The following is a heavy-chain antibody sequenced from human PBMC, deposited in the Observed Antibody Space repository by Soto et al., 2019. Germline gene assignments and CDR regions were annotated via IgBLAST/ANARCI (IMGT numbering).Heavy chain of an antibody. Sequence: SETLCLTCAVYGGSFGDYYWSWLRQPPGKRLEWIGETIHGGSTSYNPSLKSRVTISVDTSKNQFSLKLRSVTAADTAVYYCARVQYYYGSGSYYSYYYGMDVWGQGTTLTVS. D-gene: IGHD3-10*01. CDR2: TIHGGST. V-gene: IGHV4-34*12. CDR1: GGSFGDYY. J-gene: IGHJ6*02. CDR3: ARVQYYYGSGSYYSYYYGMDV.